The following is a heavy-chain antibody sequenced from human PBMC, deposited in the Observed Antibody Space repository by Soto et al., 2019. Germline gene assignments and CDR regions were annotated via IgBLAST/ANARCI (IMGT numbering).Heavy chain of an antibody. V-gene: IGHV3-33*01. CDR1: GFTFSGFG. D-gene: IGHD3-16*01. Sequence: PGGSLRLSCAASGFTFSGFGMHWVRQAPGKGLEWVAIIWYDGSDKYYADSVKGRLTISRDNSKNTLYLQMNSLRAEDTAVYHCAFGNLSYYFDFWGQGTPGTVS. CDR2: IWYDGSDK. J-gene: IGHJ4*02. CDR3: AFGNLSYYFDF.